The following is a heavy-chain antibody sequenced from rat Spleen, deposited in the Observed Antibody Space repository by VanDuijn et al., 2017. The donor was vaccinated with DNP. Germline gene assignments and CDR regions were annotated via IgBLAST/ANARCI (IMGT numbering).Heavy chain of an antibody. V-gene: IGHV5-7*01. CDR3: KTRGNYGGYDY. J-gene: IGHJ2*01. D-gene: IGHD1-11*01. Sequence: EVQLVESGGGLVQPGRSLKLSCAASGFTFSDYAMAWVRQAPKKGLEWVATISYDGSRTYYRDSVKGRFTISRDNAKSTLYLQMDSLRSEDSGTYYCKTRGNYGGYDYWGQGVIVTVSS. CDR1: GFTFSDYA. CDR2: ISYDGSRT.